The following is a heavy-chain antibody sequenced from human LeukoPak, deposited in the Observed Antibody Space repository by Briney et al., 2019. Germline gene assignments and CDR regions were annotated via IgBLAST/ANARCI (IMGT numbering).Heavy chain of an antibody. CDR1: GFSFNTYW. Sequence: GGSLRLSCAASGFSFNTYWMSWVRQAPGKGLEWVANTKPDGSEKYYVDSVRGRFTISRDNAKSLLFLQMSNLRAEDTATYYCATDGYNSARDSWGQGTQVTASS. J-gene: IGHJ4*02. CDR2: TKPDGSEK. CDR3: ATDGYNSARDS. D-gene: IGHD5-12*01. V-gene: IGHV3-7*01.